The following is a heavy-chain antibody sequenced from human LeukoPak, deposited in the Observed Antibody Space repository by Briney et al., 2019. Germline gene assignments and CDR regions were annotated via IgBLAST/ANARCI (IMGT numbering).Heavy chain of an antibody. D-gene: IGHD5-18*01. CDR3: ARDFTAHYYYYGMDV. J-gene: IGHJ6*04. V-gene: IGHV3-48*03. Sequence: GGSLRLSCAASGFTFSNYEMNWVRQAPGKGLEWVSYISSSGSTIYYADSVKGRFTISRDNAKNSLYLQMNSLGAEDTAVYYCARDFTAHYYYYGMDVWGKGTTVTVSS. CDR1: GFTFSNYE. CDR2: ISSSGSTI.